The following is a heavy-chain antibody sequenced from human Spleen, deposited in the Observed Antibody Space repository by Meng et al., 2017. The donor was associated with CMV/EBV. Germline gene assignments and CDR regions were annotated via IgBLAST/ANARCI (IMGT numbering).Heavy chain of an antibody. CDR1: GGSISSYY. CDR2: IYYSGST. CDR3: ARDRGYSGPIE. D-gene: IGHD5-12*01. V-gene: IGHV4-59*01. J-gene: IGHJ4*02. Sequence: SETLSLTCTVSGGSISSYYWSWIRQPPGKGLEWIGYIYYSGSTNYNPSLKSRITISVDTSKNQFSLKLSSVTAADTAIYYCARDRGYSGPIEWGQGTLVTVSS.